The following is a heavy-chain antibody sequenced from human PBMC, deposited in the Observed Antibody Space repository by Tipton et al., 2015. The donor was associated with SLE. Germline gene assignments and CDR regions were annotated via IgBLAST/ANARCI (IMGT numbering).Heavy chain of an antibody. CDR1: GGSLSGYY. CDR2: INHSGST. V-gene: IGHV4-34*01. Sequence: TLSLTCAVYGGSLSGYYWSWIRQPPGKGLEWIGEINHSGSTNYNPSLKSRVTISVDTSKNQFSLKLSSVTAADTAVYYCARAKLAVAGALYFDYWGQGTLVTVSS. J-gene: IGHJ4*02. CDR3: ARAKLAVAGALYFDY. D-gene: IGHD6-19*01.